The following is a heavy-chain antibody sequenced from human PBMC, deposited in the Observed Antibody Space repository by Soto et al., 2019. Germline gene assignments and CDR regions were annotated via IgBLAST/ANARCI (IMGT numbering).Heavy chain of an antibody. V-gene: IGHV3-30*15. J-gene: IGHJ4*02. CDR1: GFTFSSYA. Sequence: QVLLEEYGGGGVQPGTSLRLSCVASGFTFSSYAMHWVRQSPGKGLEWVSLISSDGDRSSYADSVKGRFTISRDNFRDNPYLEMGGLRPEDTGLYSCVRDRLAAETYYYDYWGRVTQFTVSS. CDR2: ISSDGDRS. D-gene: IGHD6-13*01. CDR3: VRDRLAAETYYYDY.